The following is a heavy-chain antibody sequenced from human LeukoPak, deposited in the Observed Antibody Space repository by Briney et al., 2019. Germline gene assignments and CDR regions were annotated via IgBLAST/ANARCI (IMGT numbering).Heavy chain of an antibody. V-gene: IGHV3-48*01. CDR2: ISSSDSPI. CDR3: ARGGYYDGSGYYYLDY. D-gene: IGHD3-22*01. J-gene: IGHJ4*02. Sequence: GGSLRLSCAASGFTFSDFAMNWVRHAPGKGLEWVSYISSSDSPIDYTDSVKGRFTISRDNAKNSLYLQMNSLRVEDAAVYYCARGGYYDGSGYYYLDYRGQGTLVTVSS. CDR1: GFTFSDFA.